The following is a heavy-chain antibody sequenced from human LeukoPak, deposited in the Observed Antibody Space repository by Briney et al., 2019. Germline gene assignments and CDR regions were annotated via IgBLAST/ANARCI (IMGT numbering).Heavy chain of an antibody. J-gene: IGHJ4*02. D-gene: IGHD3-10*01. Sequence: GGSLRLSCAASGFTFSSYTMIWVRQAPGKGLEWVSHISSSSGTIYYADSVKGRFTISRDNAKNSLYLQMNSLSAEDTAVYYCARYDGGSGPFDYWGQGTLVTVSS. CDR2: ISSSSGTI. V-gene: IGHV3-48*04. CDR3: ARYDGGSGPFDY. CDR1: GFTFSSYT.